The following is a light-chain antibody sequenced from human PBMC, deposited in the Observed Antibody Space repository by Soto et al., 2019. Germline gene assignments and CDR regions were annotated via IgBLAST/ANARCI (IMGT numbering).Light chain of an antibody. CDR2: DVG. CDR3: SSYTSSSTLL. J-gene: IGLJ2*01. Sequence: QSALTQPASVSGSPGQSITISCTGTSSDIGGFNRVSWYQQHPGKAPKLMIFDVGYRPSGVSNRFSASKSGNKASLTIYGLQAEDEADDYCSSYTSSSTLLFGGGTKLTVL. CDR1: SSDIGGFNR. V-gene: IGLV2-14*01.